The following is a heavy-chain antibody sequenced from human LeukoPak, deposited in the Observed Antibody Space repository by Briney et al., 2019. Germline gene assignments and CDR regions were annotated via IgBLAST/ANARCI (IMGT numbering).Heavy chain of an antibody. CDR2: INPNSGGT. V-gene: IGHV1-2*02. CDR1: GYTFTAYY. CDR3: ARATQRQYYFDY. J-gene: IGHJ4*02. D-gene: IGHD6-19*01. Sequence: GASVKVSCTASGYTFTAYYMHWVRQAPGQGLEWMGWINPNSGGTNYAQKFQGRVTMTRDTSISTAYMELSRLRSDDTAVYYCARATQRQYYFDYWGQGTLVTVSS.